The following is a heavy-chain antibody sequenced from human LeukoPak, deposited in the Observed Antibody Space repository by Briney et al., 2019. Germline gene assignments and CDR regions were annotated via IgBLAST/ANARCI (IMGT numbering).Heavy chain of an antibody. V-gene: IGHV4-38-2*01. CDR3: ASLRYCSGGSYQHFDY. CDR1: GYSISSGYY. D-gene: IGHD2-15*01. J-gene: IGHJ4*02. Sequence: PSETLSLTCAVSGYSISSGYYWGWIRQPPGKGLEWIGSIYHSGSTYYNPSLKSRVTISVDTSKNQFSLKLSSVTAADTAVYYCASLRYCSGGSYQHFDYWGQGTLVTVSS. CDR2: IYHSGST.